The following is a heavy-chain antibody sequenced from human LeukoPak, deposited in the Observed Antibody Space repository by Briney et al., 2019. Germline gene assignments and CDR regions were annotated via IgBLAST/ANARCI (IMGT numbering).Heavy chain of an antibody. V-gene: IGHV5-51*01. D-gene: IGHD6-13*01. CDR2: IYPGDSDT. CDR1: GHSFTSYW. J-gene: IGHJ4*02. Sequence: GESLQISCKGSGHSFTSYWIGWVRQMPGKGLEWMGIIYPGDSDTRYSPSFQGQVTISADKSIGTAYLQWSSLKASDTAMYYCAGGDRSRSWYYFDYWGQGTLVTVSS. CDR3: AGGDRSRSWYYFDY.